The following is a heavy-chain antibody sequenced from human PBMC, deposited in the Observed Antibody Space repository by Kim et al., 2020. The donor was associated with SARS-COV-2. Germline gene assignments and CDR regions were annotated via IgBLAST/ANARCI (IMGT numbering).Heavy chain of an antibody. D-gene: IGHD5-12*01. CDR1: GTSIYSGGFS. V-gene: IGHV4-30-4*07. Sequence: SETLSLTCAVSGTSIYSGGFSWSWIRQPPGKGLEWIGYIYYSGTTYSNPSLQSRVTISLDSSRNQFSLKLTSVTAADTAVYYCAIDNGDGYHSWGRGTLV. CDR2: IYYSGTT. CDR3: AIDNGDGYHS. J-gene: IGHJ1*01.